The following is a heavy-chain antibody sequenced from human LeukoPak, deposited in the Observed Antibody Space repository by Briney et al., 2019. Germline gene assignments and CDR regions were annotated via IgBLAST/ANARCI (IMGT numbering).Heavy chain of an antibody. V-gene: IGHV1-2*02. J-gene: IGHJ6*03. Sequence: GASVKVSCKASGYTFTGYYMHWVRQAPGQGLEWMGWINPNSGGTNYAQKFQGRVTMTRDTSISTAYMELSRLRSDDTAVYYCARALRFLEWFPMDVWGKGTTVTVSS. CDR3: ARALRFLEWFPMDV. CDR1: GYTFTGYY. D-gene: IGHD3-3*01. CDR2: INPNSGGT.